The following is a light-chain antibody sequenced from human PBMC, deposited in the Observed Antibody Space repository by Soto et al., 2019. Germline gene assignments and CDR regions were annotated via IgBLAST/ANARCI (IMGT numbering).Light chain of an antibody. J-gene: IGLJ1*01. CDR3: NSYTSTSTQV. Sequence: QSALTQPACVSVSPGQSITISCTGTSSDIGGYNYVSWYQQHPGKAPKLMIYEVSNRPSGLSNRFSGSKSGNTASLTISGLQAEDEADYYCNSYTSTSTQVFGTGTKVTVL. V-gene: IGLV2-14*01. CDR1: SSDIGGYNY. CDR2: EVS.